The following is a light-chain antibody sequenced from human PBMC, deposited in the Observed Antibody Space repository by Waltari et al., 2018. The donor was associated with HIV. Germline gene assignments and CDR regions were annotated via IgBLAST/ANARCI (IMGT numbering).Light chain of an antibody. CDR1: SSNIGSNY. J-gene: IGLJ1*01. CDR3: AAWDASLSGYV. CDR2: MNN. Sequence: QSVLTQPPSASGTPGQRVTISCSGSSSNIGSNYVYWYQQLPGTAPKLLIYMNNQRPSGVPDRFSGSKSGTSASLAISGLRSEDEADYCCAAWDASLSGYVFGTGTKVTV. V-gene: IGLV1-47*01.